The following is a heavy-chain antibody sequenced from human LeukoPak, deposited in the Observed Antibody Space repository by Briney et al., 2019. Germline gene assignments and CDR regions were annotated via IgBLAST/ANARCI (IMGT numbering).Heavy chain of an antibody. CDR1: GFTFSSFA. D-gene: IGHD4-17*01. CDR2: ISGAGGST. V-gene: IGHV3-23*01. CDR3: AKGHSDYGTGFDL. Sequence: GGSLRLSCAASGFTFSSFAMSWVRQAPGKGLESVSLISGAGGSTYYADSVKGRFTISRDNSKNTLYLQMNSLRAEDTAAYYCAKGHSDYGTGFDLWGQGTLVTVSS. J-gene: IGHJ4*02.